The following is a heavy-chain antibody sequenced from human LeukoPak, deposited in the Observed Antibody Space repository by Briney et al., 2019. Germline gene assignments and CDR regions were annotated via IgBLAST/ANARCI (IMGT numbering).Heavy chain of an antibody. V-gene: IGHV3-30*18. CDR3: AKAGPYGDLFYFDY. CDR1: GFTFSSYG. D-gene: IGHD4-17*01. CDR2: ISYDGSNK. Sequence: GRSLRLSCAASGFTFSSYGMHGVRQAPGKGLEWVAVISYDGSNKYYADSVKGRFTISRDNSKNTLYLQMNSLRAEDTAVYYCAKAGPYGDLFYFDYWGQGTLVTVSS. J-gene: IGHJ4*02.